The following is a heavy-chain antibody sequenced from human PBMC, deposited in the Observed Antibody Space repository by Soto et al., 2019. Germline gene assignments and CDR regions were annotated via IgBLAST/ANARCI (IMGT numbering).Heavy chain of an antibody. V-gene: IGHV1-69*13. J-gene: IGHJ6*02. CDR3: ARSNTAMVTGDYYYYGMDV. CDR1: GGTFSSYA. Sequence: ASVKVSCKASGGTFSSYAISWVRQAPGQGLEWMGGIIPIFGTANYAQKFQGRVTITADESTSTAYMELSSLRSEDTAVYYCARSNTAMVTGDYYYYGMDVWGQGTTVTVSS. CDR2: IIPIFGTA. D-gene: IGHD5-18*01.